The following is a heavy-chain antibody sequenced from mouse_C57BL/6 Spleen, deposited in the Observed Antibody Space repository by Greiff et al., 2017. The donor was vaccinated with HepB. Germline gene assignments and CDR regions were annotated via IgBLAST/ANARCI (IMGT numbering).Heavy chain of an antibody. V-gene: IGHV5-6*01. D-gene: IGHD6-2*01. CDR1: GFTFSSYG. Sequence: EVQVVESGGDLVKPGGSLKLSCAASGFTFSSYGMSWVRQTPDKRLEWVATISSGGSYTYYPDSVKGRFTISRDNAKNTLYLQMSSLKSEDTAMYYCARHAESYFDYWGQGTTLTVSS. CDR2: ISSGGSYT. CDR3: ARHAESYFDY. J-gene: IGHJ2*01.